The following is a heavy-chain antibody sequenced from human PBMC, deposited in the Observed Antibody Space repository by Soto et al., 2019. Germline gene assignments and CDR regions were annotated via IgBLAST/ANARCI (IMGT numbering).Heavy chain of an antibody. CDR1: GGSIGSGGYS. Sequence: ETLSLTCAVSGGSIGSGGYSWSWVRQSPQKTLEWVASISGNKMTTFYPDSVKGRFFISRDNSDNTLHLQMNSLRDNDTAIYYCAKRRLNTITSLSDYWGQGVQVTVSS. CDR2: ISGNKMTT. J-gene: IGHJ1*01. D-gene: IGHD2-21*01. CDR3: AKRRLNTITSLSDY. V-gene: IGHV3-23*01.